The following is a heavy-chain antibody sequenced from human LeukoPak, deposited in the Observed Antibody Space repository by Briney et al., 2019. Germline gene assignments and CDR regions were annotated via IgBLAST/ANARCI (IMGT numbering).Heavy chain of an antibody. Sequence: GGSLRLSCAASGFTFSSYGMHWVRQAPGKGLEWVAVISYDGSNKYYADSVKGRFTISRDNSKNTLYLQMNSLRTEDTAVYYCARGGSCFDISGYYFYWGQGTLVTVSS. J-gene: IGHJ4*02. V-gene: IGHV3-30*03. CDR1: GFTFSSYG. CDR3: ARGGSCFDISGYYFY. D-gene: IGHD3-22*01. CDR2: ISYDGSNK.